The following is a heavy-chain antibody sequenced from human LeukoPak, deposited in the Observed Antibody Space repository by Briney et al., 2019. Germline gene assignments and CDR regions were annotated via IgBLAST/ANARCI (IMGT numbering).Heavy chain of an antibody. D-gene: IGHD3-10*01. V-gene: IGHV4-34*01. CDR1: GGSFSGYY. CDR3: ARGRRLITMVRGVPYNWFDP. CDR2: INHSGST. Sequence: SETLSLTCAVYGGSFSGYYWSWIRQPPGKGLEWIGEINHSGSTNYNPSLKSRVTISVDTSKNQFSLKLSSVTAADTAVYYCARGRRLITMVRGVPYNWFDPWGQGTLVTVPS. J-gene: IGHJ5*02.